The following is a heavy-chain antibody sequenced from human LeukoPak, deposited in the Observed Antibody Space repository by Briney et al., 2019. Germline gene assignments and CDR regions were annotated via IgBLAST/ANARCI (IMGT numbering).Heavy chain of an antibody. V-gene: IGHV3-21*01. CDR3: ARDLRDYGDYVGGTFDY. CDR2: ISSSSSYI. Sequence: GGSLRLSCAASGFTFSSYSMNWVRQAPGKGLEWVSSISSSSSYIYYADSVKGRFTISRDNAKNSLDLQMNSLRAEDTAVYYCARDLRDYGDYVGGTFDYWGQGTLVTVSS. CDR1: GFTFSSYS. J-gene: IGHJ4*02. D-gene: IGHD4-17*01.